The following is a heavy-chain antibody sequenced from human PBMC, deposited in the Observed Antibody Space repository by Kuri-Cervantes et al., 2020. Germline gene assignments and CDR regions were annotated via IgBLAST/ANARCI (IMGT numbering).Heavy chain of an antibody. Sequence: GESLKISCAASGFTFSSYAMSWVRQAPGKGLEWVSYISSSSSTIYYADSVKGRFTISRDNAKNSLYLQMNSLRAEDTAVYYCARGKNTGDYWGQGTLVTVSS. D-gene: IGHD1-1*01. CDR2: ISSSSSTI. J-gene: IGHJ4*02. CDR3: ARGKNTGDY. CDR1: GFTFSSYA. V-gene: IGHV3-48*01.